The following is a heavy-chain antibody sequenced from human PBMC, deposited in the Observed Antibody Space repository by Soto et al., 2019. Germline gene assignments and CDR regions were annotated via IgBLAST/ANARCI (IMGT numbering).Heavy chain of an antibody. Sequence: LSLTCTVSGGSVSSGSYYWSWVRQPPGKGLEWIGYIYYSGSTNYNPSLKSRVTISVDTSKNQFSLKLSSVTAADTAVYYCARDSYDSSGYFPTNWFDPWGQGTLVTVSS. CDR2: IYYSGST. J-gene: IGHJ5*02. CDR1: GGSVSSGSYY. V-gene: IGHV4-61*01. CDR3: ARDSYDSSGYFPTNWFDP. D-gene: IGHD3-22*01.